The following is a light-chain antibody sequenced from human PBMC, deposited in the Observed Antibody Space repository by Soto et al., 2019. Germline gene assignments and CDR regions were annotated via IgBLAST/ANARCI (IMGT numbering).Light chain of an antibody. CDR2: LGS. CDR3: MQALQSPYT. J-gene: IGKJ2*01. V-gene: IGKV2-28*01. CDR1: QSLLYSNGNNY. Sequence: DIVLTQSPLSLPVTPGEPASISCRSSQSLLYSNGNNYLDWDLQKPGQSPQLLIYLGSSRATGVPDRFSGRAAGTDFTLKISRVEGEYVGVYYCMQALQSPYTVGQGTKLEIK.